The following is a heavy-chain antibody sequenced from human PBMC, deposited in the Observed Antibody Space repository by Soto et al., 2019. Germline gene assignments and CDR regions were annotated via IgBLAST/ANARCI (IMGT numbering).Heavy chain of an antibody. V-gene: IGHV4-59*01. Sequence: QVQLQESGPGLVKSSETLSLTCSVSGDSSSTYYWGWIRQPPGKGLEWIGYINYSGRNNHNPSLKSRLSIEVDWSKNQGSLNLHCVTAADTAVYYCPSSYCADCVSCNWFDPWGQGTLVVVSS. J-gene: IGHJ5*02. D-gene: IGHD2-8*01. CDR3: PSSYCADCVSCNWFDP. CDR1: GDSSSTYY. CDR2: INYSGRN.